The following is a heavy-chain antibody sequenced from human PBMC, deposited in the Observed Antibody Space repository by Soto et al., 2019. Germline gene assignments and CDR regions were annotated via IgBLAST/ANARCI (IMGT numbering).Heavy chain of an antibody. CDR2: IIPMYDTA. CDR3: ARDITSHYDSSGYFFAPVFDY. D-gene: IGHD3-22*01. V-gene: IGHV1-69*14. Sequence: QVQLVQSGAEVKKPGSSVKVSCKASGGTFSSYAISWVRQAPGQGLEWMGGIIPMYDTAKYAQKFQDRVTITADRSTSNATMELSSRRPEDTAVYYCARDITSHYDSSGYFFAPVFDYWVQGTLVTVSS. J-gene: IGHJ4*02. CDR1: GGTFSSYA.